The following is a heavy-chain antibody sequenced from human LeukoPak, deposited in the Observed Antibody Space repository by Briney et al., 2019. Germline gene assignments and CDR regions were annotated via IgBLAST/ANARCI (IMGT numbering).Heavy chain of an antibody. D-gene: IGHD5-24*01. CDR3: ARDFRTQLDGYSPPYHFDY. CDR1: GFTFSTHS. V-gene: IGHV3-21*01. Sequence: GGSLRLCCAASGFTFSTHSMSWVRQSPGKGLEWVSSISSGGSHIYYADSMQGRFTISRDNAKNSLFLQMNSLRVEDTALYYCARDFRTQLDGYSPPYHFDYWGRGALVTVSS. CDR2: ISSGGSHI. J-gene: IGHJ4*02.